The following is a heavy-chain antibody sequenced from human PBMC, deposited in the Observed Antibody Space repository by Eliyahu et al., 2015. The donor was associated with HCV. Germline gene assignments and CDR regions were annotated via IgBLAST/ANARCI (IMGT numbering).Heavy chain of an antibody. V-gene: IGHV4-39*01. CDR1: GGSISSSSYY. Sequence: QLQLQESGPGLVKPSETLSLTCTVSGGSISSSSYYWGWIRQPPGKGLEWIGSTYYSGSTYYNPSLKSRVTISVDTSKNQFSLKLSSVTAADTAVYYCARPLSTGARGWYFDYWGQGTLVTVSS. D-gene: IGHD1-26*01. J-gene: IGHJ4*02. CDR2: TYYSGST. CDR3: ARPLSTGARGWYFDY.